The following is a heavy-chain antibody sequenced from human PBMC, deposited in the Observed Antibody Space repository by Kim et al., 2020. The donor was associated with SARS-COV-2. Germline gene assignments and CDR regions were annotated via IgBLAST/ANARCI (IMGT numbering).Heavy chain of an antibody. CDR1: GYTFTSYG. CDR3: ARGDYGDYDVYPGFDC. V-gene: IGHV1-18*01. D-gene: IGHD4-17*01. CDR2: ISAYNGNT. J-gene: IGHJ4*02. Sequence: ASVKVSCKASGYTFTSYGISWVRQAPGQGLEWMGWISAYNGNTNYAQKLQGRVTMTTDTSTSTAYMELRSPRSDDTAVYYCARGDYGDYDVYPGFDCWGQGTLVTVSS.